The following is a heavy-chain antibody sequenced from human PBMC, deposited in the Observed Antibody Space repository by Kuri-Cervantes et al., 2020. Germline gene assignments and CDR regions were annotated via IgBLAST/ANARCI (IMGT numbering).Heavy chain of an antibody. CDR2: IDWDDDE. V-gene: IGHV2-70*04. J-gene: IGHJ3*01. Sequence: SGPTLVKPTETLTLTCTVSGFSLSNTRMGVSWIRQPPGKALEWLARIDWDDDEFYSTSLKTRLTISRDTSKNQVVLAMTNVDPVDTATYYCARYNSRDTFDVWGPGTMVTVSS. CDR1: GFSLSNTRMG. CDR3: ARYNSRDTFDV. D-gene: IGHD2/OR15-2a*01.